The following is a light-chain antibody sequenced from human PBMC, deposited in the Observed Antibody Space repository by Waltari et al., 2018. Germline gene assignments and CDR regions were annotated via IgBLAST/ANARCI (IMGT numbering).Light chain of an antibody. J-gene: IGLJ3*02. CDR3: CSFTSSSTWV. V-gene: IGLV2-14*03. Sequence: QSALTQPASVSGSPGQSITISCTGASSDVGGYKYVSWYQQHPGKAPKLIIYDVNNRPSGLSNRFSGSKSGNRASLTISGLQAEDEADYYCCSFTSSSTWVFGGGTKLTVL. CDR2: DVN. CDR1: SSDVGGYKY.